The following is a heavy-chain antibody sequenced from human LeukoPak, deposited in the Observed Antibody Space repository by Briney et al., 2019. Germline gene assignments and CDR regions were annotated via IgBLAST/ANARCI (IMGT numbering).Heavy chain of an antibody. D-gene: IGHD2-21*02. Sequence: PGGSLRLSCAASGFTFTNYALHWGRQAPGKGLEWVAVISYDGTNKYYADSVKGRFTISRDNSKNTLSLRMNSLRAEDTALYYCARGFVLGAAKNYFDYWGQGALVTVSS. CDR3: ARGFVLGAAKNYFDY. J-gene: IGHJ4*02. CDR2: ISYDGTNK. CDR1: GFTFTNYA. V-gene: IGHV3-30-3*01.